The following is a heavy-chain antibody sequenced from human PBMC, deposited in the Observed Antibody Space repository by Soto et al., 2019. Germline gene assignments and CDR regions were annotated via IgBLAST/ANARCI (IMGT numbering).Heavy chain of an antibody. D-gene: IGHD6-19*01. CDR1: GFTFNDYA. V-gene: IGHV3-23*01. CDR3: AKDCRRLAVTGSAFDS. J-gene: IGHJ4*02. Sequence: EVQLLESGGGFVQPGGSLRLSCAASGFTFNDYAMAWVRQAPGQGLEWVSSISGSGGHSSYVDSVRGRFTISRDNVNNILSLDMSGLGAEDTALYYCAKDCRRLAVTGSAFDSWGQGALVTVSS. CDR2: ISGSGGHS.